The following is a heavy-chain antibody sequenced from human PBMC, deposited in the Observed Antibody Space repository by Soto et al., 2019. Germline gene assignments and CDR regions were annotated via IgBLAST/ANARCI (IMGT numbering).Heavy chain of an antibody. V-gene: IGHV3-66*01. Sequence: EVQLVESGGGLVQPGGSLRLSCTVSGFSVSSKYMSWVRQAPGKGLEWGSGLYSGDDAHYADSVRGRFTISRANSKNTLNLQMNSMIAENTAVYYCARGIRWGISAFDYCCQGTLVRVSS. CDR2: LYSGDDA. CDR3: ARGIRWGISAFDY. J-gene: IGHJ4*02. D-gene: IGHD3-16*01. CDR1: GFSVSSKY.